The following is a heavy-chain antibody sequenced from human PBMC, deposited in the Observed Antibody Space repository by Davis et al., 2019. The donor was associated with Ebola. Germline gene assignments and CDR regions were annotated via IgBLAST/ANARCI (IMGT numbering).Heavy chain of an antibody. CDR3: ARGRVGATRRGFDY. Sequence: ASVQVSCKASGYTFTGYYMHWVRQAPGQGLEWMGWINPNSGGTNYAQKLQGRVTMTTDTSTSTAYMELRSLRSDDTAVYYCARGRVGATRRGFDYWGQGTLVTVSS. D-gene: IGHD1-26*01. V-gene: IGHV1-2*02. CDR1: GYTFTGYY. J-gene: IGHJ4*02. CDR2: INPNSGGT.